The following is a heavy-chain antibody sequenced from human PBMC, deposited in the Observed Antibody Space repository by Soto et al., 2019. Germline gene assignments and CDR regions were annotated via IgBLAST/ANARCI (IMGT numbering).Heavy chain of an antibody. D-gene: IGHD3-9*01. CDR1: GFTFNSYA. V-gene: IGHV3-23*01. CDR3: AKGDILTDHLYFDV. Sequence: EVQLLESGGGLVQPGGSLRLSCAASGFTFNSYALSWVRQAPGKGLEWVSTISNSLSNTYYADSVKGRFTISRDNSKNTLYLQMNSLRVADTAVYYCAKGDILTDHLYFDVWGQGTMVTVSS. CDR2: ISNSLSNT. J-gene: IGHJ3*01.